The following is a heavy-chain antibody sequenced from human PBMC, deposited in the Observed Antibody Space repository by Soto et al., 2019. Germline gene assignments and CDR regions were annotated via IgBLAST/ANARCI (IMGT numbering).Heavy chain of an antibody. CDR2: IYYSGST. V-gene: IGHV4-31*03. CDR1: GGSISSGGYY. CDR3: ARVGGINWFDP. D-gene: IGHD3-16*01. J-gene: IGHJ5*02. Sequence: QVQLQESGPGLVKPSQTLSLTCTVSGGSISSGGYYWSWIRQHPGKGLEWIGYIYYSGSTYYNQSLKRRVTISVDTSKNQFSLKLSSVTAADPAVYYCARVGGINWFDPWGQGTLVTVSS.